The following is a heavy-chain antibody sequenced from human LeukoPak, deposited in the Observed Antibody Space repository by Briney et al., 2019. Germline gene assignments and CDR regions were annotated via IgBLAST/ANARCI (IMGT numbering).Heavy chain of an antibody. D-gene: IGHD6-19*01. CDR3: AKTSYSSGWYLYFDY. V-gene: IGHV3-23*01. Sequence: GRSLRLSCAASGFTFSSYGMHWVRQAPGKGLEWVSAISGSGGSTYYADSVKGRFTISRDNSKNTLYLQMNSLRAEDTAVYYCAKTSYSSGWYLYFDYWGQGTLVTVSS. J-gene: IGHJ4*02. CDR2: ISGSGGST. CDR1: GFTFSSYG.